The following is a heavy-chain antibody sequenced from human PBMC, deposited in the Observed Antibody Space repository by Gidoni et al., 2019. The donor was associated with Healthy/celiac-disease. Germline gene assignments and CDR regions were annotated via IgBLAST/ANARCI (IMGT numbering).Heavy chain of an antibody. D-gene: IGHD3-9*01. J-gene: IGHJ5*02. Sequence: QVQLVESGGGVVQPGRSLRLPCEASGYTFSSYAMHGVRQAPGKGLEGVAVISYDGSNKYYADSVKGRFTISRDNSKNTLYLQMNSLRAEDTAVYYCARRGLRYFDWFGHWGQGTLVTVSS. CDR3: ARRGLRYFDWFGH. CDR2: ISYDGSNK. CDR1: GYTFSSYA. V-gene: IGHV3-30*01.